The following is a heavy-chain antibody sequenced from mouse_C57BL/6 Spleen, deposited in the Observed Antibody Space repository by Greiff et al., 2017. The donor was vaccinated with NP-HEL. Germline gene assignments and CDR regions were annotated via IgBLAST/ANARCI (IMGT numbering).Heavy chain of an antibody. D-gene: IGHD2-5*01. CDR3: ARSGSYYSNLNAMDY. Sequence: QVQLQQPGAELVMPGASVKLSCKASGYTFTSYWMHWVKQRPGQGLEWIGEIDPSDSYTNYNQKFKGKSTLTVDKSSSTAYMQLSSLTSEDSAVYYCARSGSYYSNLNAMDYWGQGTSVTVSS. J-gene: IGHJ4*01. CDR2: IDPSDSYT. CDR1: GYTFTSYW. V-gene: IGHV1-69*01.